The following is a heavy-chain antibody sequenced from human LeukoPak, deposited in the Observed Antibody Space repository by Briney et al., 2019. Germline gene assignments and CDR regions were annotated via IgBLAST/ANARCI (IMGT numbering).Heavy chain of an antibody. J-gene: IGHJ4*02. D-gene: IGHD3-3*01. CDR1: GFIFSSNW. CDR2: IKQDGSEE. CDR3: ARIGDCYDFWSGYYYFDK. V-gene: IGHV3-7*01. Sequence: GGSLRLSCAASGFIFSSNWMSWVRQAPGKGLEWVANIKQDGSEEYYVDSVKGRFSISRDNAKNSLYLQMNSLRVEDTAVYYCARIGDCYDFWSGYYYFDKWGQGTLVTVSS.